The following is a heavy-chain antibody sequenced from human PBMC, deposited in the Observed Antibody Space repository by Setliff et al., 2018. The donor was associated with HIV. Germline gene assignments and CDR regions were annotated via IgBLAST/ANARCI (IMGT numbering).Heavy chain of an antibody. Sequence: SETLSLPCAVYGGSFSGYFWSWIRQSPGKGLEWIGEFRHSGNTNINPSLKSRVTISGDTTKNQISLKLTSVTAADTAVYYCARGGRSTVTQWAWFDPWGQGTLVTVSS. V-gene: IGHV4-34*01. CDR1: GGSFSGYF. CDR3: ARGGRSTVTQWAWFDP. J-gene: IGHJ5*02. D-gene: IGHD4-17*01. CDR2: FRHSGNT.